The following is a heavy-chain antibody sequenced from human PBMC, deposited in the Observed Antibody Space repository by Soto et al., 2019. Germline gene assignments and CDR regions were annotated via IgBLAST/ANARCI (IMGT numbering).Heavy chain of an antibody. CDR3: ARQTSSLSFDY. D-gene: IGHD2-2*01. V-gene: IGHV3-33*01. CDR2: IRFDGANQ. J-gene: IGHJ4*02. CDR1: GFTFSSQG. Sequence: QVQLVESGGGVVQPGRSLRLSCAASGFTFSSQGMHWVRQAPGKGLEWVAIIRFDGANQYYADSVKGRFTVSRDNSKNTLYLQMNSLRAEDTAVYYCARQTSSLSFDYWGQGTLVTVSS.